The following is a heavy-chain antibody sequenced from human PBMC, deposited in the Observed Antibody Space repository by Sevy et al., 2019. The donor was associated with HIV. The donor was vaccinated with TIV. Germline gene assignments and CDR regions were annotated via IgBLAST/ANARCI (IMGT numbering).Heavy chain of an antibody. CDR2: INDSGIT. D-gene: IGHD2-2*01. J-gene: IGHJ5*02. CDR3: ARSPPVVVVPGAPSWFDP. V-gene: IGHV4-34*01. CDR1: GGSFSGYY. Sequence: SETLSLTCAVHGGSFSGYYWSWIRESPGKGLEWVGEINDSGITNYNPSLTSRVTISVDMSKKEFSLRLSSVTAADTAVYYCARSPPVVVVPGAPSWFDPWGQGTLVTVSS.